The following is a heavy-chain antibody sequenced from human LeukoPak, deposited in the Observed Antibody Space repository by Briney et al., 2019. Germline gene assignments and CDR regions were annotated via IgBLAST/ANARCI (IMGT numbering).Heavy chain of an antibody. CDR2: ISYDGSNK. CDR1: GFTFSSYA. J-gene: IGHJ3*02. Sequence: GRSLRLSCAASGFTFSSYAMHWVRQAPGKGLEWVAVISYDGSNKYYADSVKGRFTISRDNSKNTLYLQMNSLRAEDTAVYYCARELGLGGERAFDIWGQGTMVTVSS. CDR3: ARELGLGGERAFDI. V-gene: IGHV3-30*14. D-gene: IGHD2-21*01.